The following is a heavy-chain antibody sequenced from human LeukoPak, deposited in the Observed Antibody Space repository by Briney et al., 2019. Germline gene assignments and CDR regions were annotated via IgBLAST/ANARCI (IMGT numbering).Heavy chain of an antibody. CDR2: FDPEDGET. J-gene: IGHJ5*02. CDR3: ATQRGYYGSGNNWFDP. D-gene: IGHD3-10*01. CDR1: GGTFSSYA. Sequence: ASVKVSCKASGGTFSSYAISWVRQAPGKGLEWMGGFDPEDGETIYAQKFQGRVTMTEDTSTDTAYMELSSLRSEDTAVYYCATQRGYYGSGNNWFDPWGQGTLVTVSS. V-gene: IGHV1-24*01.